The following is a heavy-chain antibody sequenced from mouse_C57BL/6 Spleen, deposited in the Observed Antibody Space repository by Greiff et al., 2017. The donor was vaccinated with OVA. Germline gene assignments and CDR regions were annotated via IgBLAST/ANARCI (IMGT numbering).Heavy chain of an antibody. J-gene: IGHJ1*03. D-gene: IGHD1-1*01. Sequence: EVMLVESGGGLVQPGGSLSLSCAASGFTFTDYYMSWVRQPPGKALEWLGFIRNKANGYTTEYSASVKGRFTISRDNSQSILYLQMNALRAEDSATYYCARYAYYYGSPWYFDVWGTGTTVTVSS. CDR3: ARYAYYYGSPWYFDV. CDR2: IRNKANGYTT. CDR1: GFTFTDYY. V-gene: IGHV7-3*01.